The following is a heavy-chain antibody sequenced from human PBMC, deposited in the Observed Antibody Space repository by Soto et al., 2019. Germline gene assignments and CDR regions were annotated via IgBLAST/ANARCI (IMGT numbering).Heavy chain of an antibody. V-gene: IGHV3-53*02. Sequence: EVQLVETGGGLIQPGGSLRLSCAASGFSVRTNYMSWVRQAPGKGLEWVAVFESGGSIYYADSVKGRFIISRDYVKNTVYLQMNRLRAEDTAVYYCARAGVTPDFFDYWGQGTLVTVSS. CDR2: FESGGSI. J-gene: IGHJ4*02. CDR1: GFSVRTNY. D-gene: IGHD2-21*02. CDR3: ARAGVTPDFFDY.